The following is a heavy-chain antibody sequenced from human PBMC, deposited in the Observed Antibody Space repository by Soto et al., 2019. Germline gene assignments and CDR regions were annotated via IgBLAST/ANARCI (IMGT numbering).Heavy chain of an antibody. CDR2: IKSKTDGGTT. CDR3: TTEYYDFWSGYAPHYDGMDV. D-gene: IGHD3-3*01. Sequence: GGSLRLSCAASGFTFSNAWMSWVRQAPGKGLEWVGRIKSKTDGGTTDYAAPVKDRFTISRDDSKNTLYLQMNSLKTEDTAVYYCTTEYYDFWSGYAPHYDGMDVWGQGTTVTVSS. CDR1: GFTFSNAW. J-gene: IGHJ6*02. V-gene: IGHV3-15*01.